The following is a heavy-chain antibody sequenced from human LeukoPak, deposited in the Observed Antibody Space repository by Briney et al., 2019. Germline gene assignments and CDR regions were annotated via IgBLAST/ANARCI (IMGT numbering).Heavy chain of an antibody. CDR2: IYHSGST. CDR1: GGSISSYY. V-gene: IGHV4-59*08. J-gene: IGHJ4*02. CDR3: ARLSGWRLNY. Sequence: SETLSLTCTVSGGSISSYYWSWIRQPPGKGLEWIGYIYHSGSTNYNPSLKGRVTISVDTSKNQFSLKLSSVTAADTAVYFCARLSGWRLNYWGQGTLVTVSS. D-gene: IGHD6-19*01.